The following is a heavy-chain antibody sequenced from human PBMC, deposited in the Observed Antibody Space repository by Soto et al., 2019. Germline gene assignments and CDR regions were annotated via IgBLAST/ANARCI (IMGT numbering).Heavy chain of an antibody. CDR1: GGSISSYY. CDR2: IYYSGST. Sequence: SETLSLTCTVSGGSISSYYWSWIRQPPGKGLEWIGYIYYSGSTNYNPSLKSRVTISVDTSKNQFSLKLSSVTAADTAVYYCARGDRSGSYYGYFDYWGQGTLVTVSS. CDR3: ARGDRSGSYYGYFDY. J-gene: IGHJ4*02. V-gene: IGHV4-59*01. D-gene: IGHD1-26*01.